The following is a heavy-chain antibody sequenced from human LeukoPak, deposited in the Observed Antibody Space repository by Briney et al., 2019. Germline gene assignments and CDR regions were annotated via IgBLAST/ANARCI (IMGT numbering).Heavy chain of an antibody. V-gene: IGHV3-33*01. Sequence: GGSLRLSCAASGFSFSSYGMHWVRQAPGKGLEWVTIIWYDGTNKYYAGSVKGRFTISRDNANKTLYLQMNSLRAEDTAVYYCTRDGSGSRIPFDYWGQGTLVTVSS. CDR3: TRDGSGSRIPFDY. CDR1: GFSFSSYG. J-gene: IGHJ4*02. CDR2: IWYDGTNK. D-gene: IGHD1-26*01.